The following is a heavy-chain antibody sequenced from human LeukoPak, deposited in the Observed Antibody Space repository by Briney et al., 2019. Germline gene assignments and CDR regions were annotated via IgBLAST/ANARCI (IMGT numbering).Heavy chain of an antibody. CDR3: ARHDGSTWDAFDI. Sequence: SETLSLTCSVSGGSISGYYWSWIRQPPGKGLEWIGYIYYSGTTIYNPSLKSRLTISLDTSKNQFSLNLSSVTAADTAVYYCARHDGSTWDAFDIWGQGTMVTVSS. J-gene: IGHJ3*02. CDR1: GGSISGYY. D-gene: IGHD5-24*01. CDR2: IYYSGTT. V-gene: IGHV4-59*08.